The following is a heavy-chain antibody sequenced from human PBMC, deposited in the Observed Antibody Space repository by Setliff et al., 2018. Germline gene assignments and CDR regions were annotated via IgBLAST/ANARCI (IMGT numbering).Heavy chain of an antibody. CDR2: ISHSGST. CDR3: ARLESLGDLSLYGLWFDP. D-gene: IGHD3-16*02. Sequence: SETLSLTCVVDGMSFSEHYWAWIRQSPGKGLEWIGEISHSGSTYYNPSLKSRVTISVDQSKNQFSLKLKSVTAADTAVYYCARLESLGDLSLYGLWFDPWGQGTLVTVSS. J-gene: IGHJ5*02. CDR1: GMSFSEHY. V-gene: IGHV4-34*01.